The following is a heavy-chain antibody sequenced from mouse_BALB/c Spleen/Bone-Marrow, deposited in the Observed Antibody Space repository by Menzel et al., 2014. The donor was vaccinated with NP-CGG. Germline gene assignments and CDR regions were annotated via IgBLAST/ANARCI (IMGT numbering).Heavy chain of an antibody. CDR1: GFNIXDTY. V-gene: IGHV14-3*02. Sequence: EVKLMESGAELVKPGASVKLSCTASGFNIXDTYMHWVKQRPEQGLEWIGRIDPANGNTKYGPKFQGKATITADTSSNTAYLQLSSLTSEDTAVYYCARWEYYAMDYWGQGTPVTVSS. CDR3: ARWEYYAMDY. D-gene: IGHD4-1*01. CDR2: IDPANGNT. J-gene: IGHJ4*01.